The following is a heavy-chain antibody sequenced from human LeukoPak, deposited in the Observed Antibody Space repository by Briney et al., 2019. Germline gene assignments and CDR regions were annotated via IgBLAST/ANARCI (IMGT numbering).Heavy chain of an antibody. CDR3: ARDSNTYSYGFDY. D-gene: IGHD5-18*01. Sequence: VGSLRLSCAASGFTFSSYWMSWVRQAPGKGLEWVANIKDDGSGKYYVDSLKGRFTISRDNAKNSLYLQMNSLRAEDTAVYYCARDSNTYSYGFDYWGQGTLVTVSS. CDR1: GFTFSSYW. V-gene: IGHV3-7*01. J-gene: IGHJ4*02. CDR2: IKDDGSGK.